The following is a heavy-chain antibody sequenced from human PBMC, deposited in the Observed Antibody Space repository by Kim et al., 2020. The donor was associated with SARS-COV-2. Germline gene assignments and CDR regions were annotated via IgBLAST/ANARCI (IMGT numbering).Heavy chain of an antibody. CDR3: ASHLDTNDAFDI. Sequence: SETLSLTCTVSGGSISSSSYYWGWIRQPPGKGLEWIGSIYYSGSTYYNPSLKSRVTISVDTSKNQFSLKLSSVTAADTAVYYCASHLDTNDAFDIWGQGT. J-gene: IGHJ3*02. CDR2: IYYSGST. V-gene: IGHV4-39*01. CDR1: GGSISSSSYY.